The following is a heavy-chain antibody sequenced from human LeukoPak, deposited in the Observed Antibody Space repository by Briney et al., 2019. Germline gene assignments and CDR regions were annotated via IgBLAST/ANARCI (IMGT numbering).Heavy chain of an antibody. CDR2: ISSSGSTI. J-gene: IGHJ4*02. Sequence: GGSLRLSCAASGFTFSDYYMSWIRQAPGKGLEWVSYISSSGSTIYYADSVKGRFTISRDNAKNSLYLQMNSLRAEHTAVYYCAREQLASFPFDYWGQGTLVTVSS. V-gene: IGHV3-11*04. CDR1: GFTFSDYY. CDR3: AREQLASFPFDY. D-gene: IGHD6-6*01.